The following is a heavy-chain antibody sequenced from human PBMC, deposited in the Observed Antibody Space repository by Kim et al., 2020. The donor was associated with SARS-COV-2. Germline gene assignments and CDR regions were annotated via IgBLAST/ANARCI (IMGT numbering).Heavy chain of an antibody. D-gene: IGHD1-26*01. V-gene: IGHV3-30*18. CDR2: ISYDGSNK. Sequence: GGSLRLSCAASGFTFNTYGGDCVREAPGKGLEWVAVISYDGSNKYYADSVKGRFTISRDNSKNTLYLQMNSLRIEDTAVYYCAKSFSGSYFGYDYWGQGTLVTVSS. CDR1: GFTFNTYG. CDR3: AKSFSGSYFGYDY. J-gene: IGHJ4*02.